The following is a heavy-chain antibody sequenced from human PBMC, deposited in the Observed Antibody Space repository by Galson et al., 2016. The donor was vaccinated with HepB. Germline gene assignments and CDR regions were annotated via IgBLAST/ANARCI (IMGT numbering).Heavy chain of an antibody. CDR3: SRRTLHAGHWTFDY. CDR1: GFSLSTSGVG. D-gene: IGHD1-1*01. Sequence: PALVKPTQTLTLTCTFSGFSLSTSGVGVGWIRQPPGEALEWLAHIYWNDDKRSSQSLKSSFSITKDTSKNQVVLTMTNMDPVDTATYYCSRRTLHAGHWTFDYWGQGTLVTVSS. V-gene: IGHV2-5*01. CDR2: IYWNDDK. J-gene: IGHJ4*02.